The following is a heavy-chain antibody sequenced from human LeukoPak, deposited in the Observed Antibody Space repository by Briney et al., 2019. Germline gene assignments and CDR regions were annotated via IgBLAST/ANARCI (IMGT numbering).Heavy chain of an antibody. V-gene: IGHV1-8*01. J-gene: IGHJ3*02. D-gene: IGHD3-10*01. Sequence: ASVKVSCKASGYTFTSYDINWVRQATGQGLEWMGWMNPNSGNTGYAQKFQGRVTMTRNTSISTAYMELSSLRSEDTAVYYCAGITMVRGALPVAFDIWGQGTMVTVSS. CDR1: GYTFTSYD. CDR2: MNPNSGNT. CDR3: AGITMVRGALPVAFDI.